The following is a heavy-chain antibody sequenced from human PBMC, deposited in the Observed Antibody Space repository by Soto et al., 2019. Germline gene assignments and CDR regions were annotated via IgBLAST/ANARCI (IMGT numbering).Heavy chain of an antibody. D-gene: IGHD2-15*01. CDR2: IYYSGST. Sequence: SETLSLTCTVSGGSISSGDYYWSWIRQPPGKGLEWIGYIYYSGSTYYNPSLKSRVTISVDTSKNQFSLKLSSVTAADTAVYYCARAGQDGLVYYWGQGTLVTVSS. CDR1: GGSISSGDYY. V-gene: IGHV4-30-4*01. J-gene: IGHJ4*02. CDR3: ARAGQDGLVYY.